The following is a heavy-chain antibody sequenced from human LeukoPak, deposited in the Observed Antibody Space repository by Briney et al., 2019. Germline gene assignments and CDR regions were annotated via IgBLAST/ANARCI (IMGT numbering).Heavy chain of an antibody. CDR3: AKDPGYERFGSYIDY. D-gene: IGHD1-1*01. CDR2: ISYDGNNK. J-gene: IGHJ4*02. Sequence: GGSLRLSCAASGFTFSSYGMLWVRQAPGKGLEWVAVISYDGNNKYYVDSVKGRFTISRDNSKNTLYLQMNSLRTEDTAVYYCAKDPGYERFGSYIDYWGQGTLVTVSS. V-gene: IGHV3-30*18. CDR1: GFTFSSYG.